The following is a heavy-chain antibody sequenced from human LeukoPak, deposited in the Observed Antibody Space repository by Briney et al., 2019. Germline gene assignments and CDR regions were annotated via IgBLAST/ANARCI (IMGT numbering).Heavy chain of an antibody. J-gene: IGHJ4*02. CDR3: AREWELPFDY. CDR2: IYYSGST. D-gene: IGHD1-26*01. CDR1: GGSMSPYH. V-gene: IGHV4-59*08. Sequence: SETLSLTCTVSGGSMSPYHWGWIRQPPGKGLEWTGYIYYSGSTNYNPSLNSRVTISVDTSKNQFSLRLSSVTAADTAVYYCAREWELPFDYWGQGTLVTVSS.